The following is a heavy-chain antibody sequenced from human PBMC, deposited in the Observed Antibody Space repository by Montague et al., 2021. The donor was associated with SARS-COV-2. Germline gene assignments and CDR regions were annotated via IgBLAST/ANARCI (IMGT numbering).Heavy chain of an antibody. Sequence: CAISGDSVSGNTATCNWIRQSPSIDLEWLGRTYYRSRWYHDYAISLKSRITINPDTSKNQFSLQLSSVAPEDTAVFYCARTTTRMLYPENAFDIWGQGTMVTVSS. D-gene: IGHD2-15*01. CDR3: ARTTTRMLYPENAFDI. V-gene: IGHV6-1*01. J-gene: IGHJ3*02. CDR1: GDSVSGNTAT. CDR2: TYYRSRWYH.